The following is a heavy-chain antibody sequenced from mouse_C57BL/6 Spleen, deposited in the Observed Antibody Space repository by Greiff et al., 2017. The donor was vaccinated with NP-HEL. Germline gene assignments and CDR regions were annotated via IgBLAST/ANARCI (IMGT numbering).Heavy chain of an antibody. D-gene: IGHD2-4*01. V-gene: IGHV1-53*01. Sequence: QVQLQQPGTELVKPGASVKLSCKASGYTFTSYWMHWVKQRPGQGLEWIGNINPSNGGTNYNEKFKRKATLTVDQSASTAYMQLSSLTSEDSAVYYCARQVMITPGWYFDVWGTGTTVTVSS. CDR2: INPSNGGT. CDR1: GYTFTSYW. J-gene: IGHJ1*03. CDR3: ARQVMITPGWYFDV.